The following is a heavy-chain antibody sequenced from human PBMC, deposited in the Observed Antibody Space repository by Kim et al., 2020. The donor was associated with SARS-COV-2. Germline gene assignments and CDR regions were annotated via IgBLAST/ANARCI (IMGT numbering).Heavy chain of an antibody. Sequence: GGSLRLSCAASGFTFSSYDMHWVRQATGKGLEWVSAIGTAGDTYYPGSVKGRFTISRENAKNSLYLQMNSLRAWDTAVYYCARKDCSSTSCYYDYWGQGTLVTVSS. D-gene: IGHD2-2*01. CDR2: IGTAGDT. CDR1: GFTFSSYD. CDR3: ARKDCSSTSCYYDY. V-gene: IGHV3-13*01. J-gene: IGHJ4*02.